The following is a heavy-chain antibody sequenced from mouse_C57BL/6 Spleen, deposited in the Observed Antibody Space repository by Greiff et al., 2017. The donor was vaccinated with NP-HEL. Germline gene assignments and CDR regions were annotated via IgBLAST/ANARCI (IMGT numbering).Heavy chain of an antibody. CDR1: GFSLTSYG. V-gene: IGHV2-5*01. D-gene: IGHD2-4*01. Sequence: QVQLKESGPGLVQPSQSLSITCTVSGFSLTSYGVHWVRQSPGKGLEWLGVIWRGGSTDYNAAFMSRLSITKDNSKSQVFFKMNSLQADDTAIYYGAKGDDDGGGMDYWGQGTSVTVSS. CDR2: IWRGGST. CDR3: AKGDDDGGGMDY. J-gene: IGHJ4*01.